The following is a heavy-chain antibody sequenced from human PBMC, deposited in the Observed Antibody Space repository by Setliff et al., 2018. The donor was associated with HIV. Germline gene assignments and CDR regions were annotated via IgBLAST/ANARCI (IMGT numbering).Heavy chain of an antibody. Sequence: GGSLRLSCAASGFTFSSHSMNWVRQAPGKGLEWVSTISGSGGSTYFADSVKGRFTISRDNSKNTLYLQMNSLRTEDTAIYYCARRTGDDWYYFDYWGQGTLVTVSS. V-gene: IGHV3-23*01. CDR1: GFTFSSHS. J-gene: IGHJ4*02. D-gene: IGHD3-9*01. CDR2: ISGSGGST. CDR3: ARRTGDDWYYFDY.